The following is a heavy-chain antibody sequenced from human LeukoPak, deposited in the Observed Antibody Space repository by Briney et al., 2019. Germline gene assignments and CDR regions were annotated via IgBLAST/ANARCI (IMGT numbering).Heavy chain of an antibody. V-gene: IGHV3-7*01. CDR2: IKQGGSEK. CDR1: GFTFSRQL. J-gene: IGHJ4*02. D-gene: IGHD2-2*01. CDR3: ARQYCSSTSCFGWWSFDY. Sequence: GGSLSLFCAPSGFTFSRQLMSWVRQAPGEGGEGVGNIKQGGSEKYYEDSVKGKFTISTDNAKNSLYLQMNSLRAEDTAVYYCARQYCSSTSCFGWWSFDYWGQGTLVTVSS.